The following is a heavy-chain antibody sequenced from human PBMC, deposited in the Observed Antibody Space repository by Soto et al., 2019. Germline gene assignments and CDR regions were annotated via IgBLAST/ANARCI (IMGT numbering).Heavy chain of an antibody. CDR3: VIDIHSGYEYIDY. CDR1: GFTFSSYS. Sequence: GGSLRLSCAASGFTFSSYSMNWVRQAPGKGLEWVSSISSSSSNINYADSVKGRFTISRDNAKNSLYLEMNSLRSDDTAVYYCVIDIHSGYEYIDYWGQATLLTVSS. D-gene: IGHD5-12*01. J-gene: IGHJ4*02. V-gene: IGHV3-21*01. CDR2: ISSSSSNI.